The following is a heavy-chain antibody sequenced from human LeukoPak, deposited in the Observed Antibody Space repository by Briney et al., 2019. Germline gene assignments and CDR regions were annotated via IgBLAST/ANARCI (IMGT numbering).Heavy chain of an antibody. CDR1: GGSISSSSSY. CDR2: IYYSGST. D-gene: IGHD6-19*01. Sequence: NSSETLSLTCTVSGGSISSSSSYWGWIRQPPGKGLEWIGSIYYSGSTYYNPSLKSRVTISVDTSKNQFSLKLSSVTAADTAVYYCARVLAVAVNPDYYYYYMDVWGKGTTVTISS. V-gene: IGHV4-39*07. J-gene: IGHJ6*03. CDR3: ARVLAVAVNPDYYYYYMDV.